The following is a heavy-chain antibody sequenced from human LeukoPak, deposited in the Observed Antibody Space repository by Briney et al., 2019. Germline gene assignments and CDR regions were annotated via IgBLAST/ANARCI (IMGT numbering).Heavy chain of an antibody. CDR3: AREKDTGSNHEKIRYDI. D-gene: IGHD1-26*01. Sequence: KPSETLSLTCTVSGGSISSYYWSWIRQPPGKGLEWIGYIYYSGSTNYNPSLKSRLTISVDTSKNQFSLKLTSATAADTAVYYCAREKDTGSNHEKIRYDIWGQGTMVTVSS. J-gene: IGHJ3*02. CDR2: IYYSGST. CDR1: GGSISSYY. V-gene: IGHV4-59*01.